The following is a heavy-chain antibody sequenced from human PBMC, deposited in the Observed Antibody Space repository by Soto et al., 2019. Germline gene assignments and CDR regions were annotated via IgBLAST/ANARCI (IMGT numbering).Heavy chain of an antibody. CDR3: AKDRGDVVYAIQDV. Sequence: VQLVESGGGVVQPGRSLRLSCAASGFTFSSYGMHWVRQAPGKGLEWVAVISYDGSNKYYADSVKGRFTISRDNSKNTLYLQMNSLRAEDTAVYYCAKDRGDVVYAIQDVWGKGTTVTVSS. V-gene: IGHV3-30*18. CDR1: GFTFSSYG. CDR2: ISYDGSNK. J-gene: IGHJ6*04. D-gene: IGHD2-8*02.